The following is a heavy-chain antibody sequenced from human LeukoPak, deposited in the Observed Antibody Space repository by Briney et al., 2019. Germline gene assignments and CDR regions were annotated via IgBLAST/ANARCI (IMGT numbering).Heavy chain of an antibody. CDR1: GGSISGYY. J-gene: IGHJ4*02. Sequence: SETLSLTCTVSGGSISGYYWSWIRQPPGKGLEWIGYIYSSGTTNYNPSLKSQITISLDTSKNQFSLKLSSVTAADTAVYYCARRFSGWLPGPFDYWGQGTLVTVSS. V-gene: IGHV4-59*12. D-gene: IGHD6-19*01. CDR2: IYSSGTT. CDR3: ARRFSGWLPGPFDY.